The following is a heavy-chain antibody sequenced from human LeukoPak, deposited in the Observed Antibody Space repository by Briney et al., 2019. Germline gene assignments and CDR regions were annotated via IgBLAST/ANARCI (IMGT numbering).Heavy chain of an antibody. J-gene: IGHJ5*02. CDR2: IYYSGST. V-gene: IGHV4-30-4*08. D-gene: IGHD2-2*01. CDR3: ARDNPQGCRSSSCYFDA. Sequence: SETLSLTCTVSGGPLRSSDYYWSWVRQPPGKGGVWIGYIYYSGSTSYSPSLKSRVIISVDTSKNQFFLNLSSVTAADTAVYYCARDNPQGCRSSSCYFDAWGQGTLVTVSS. CDR1: GGPLRSSDYY.